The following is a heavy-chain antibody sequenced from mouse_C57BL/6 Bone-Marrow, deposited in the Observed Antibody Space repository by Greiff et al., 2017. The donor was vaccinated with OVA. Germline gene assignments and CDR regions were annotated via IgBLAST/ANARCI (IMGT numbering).Heavy chain of an antibody. V-gene: IGHV1-50*01. CDR2: IDPSGSYT. CDR3: ARGTTVVDY. J-gene: IGHJ2*01. Sequence: QVQLQQPGAELVKPGASVKLSCKASGFTFTSYWMQWVRQRPGQGLEWIGEIDPSGSYTNYHQKFKGQATLSVDTSASTAYMQLSSLTSEDSAVYYCARGTTVVDYWGQGTTLTVSA. CDR1: GFTFTSYW. D-gene: IGHD1-1*01.